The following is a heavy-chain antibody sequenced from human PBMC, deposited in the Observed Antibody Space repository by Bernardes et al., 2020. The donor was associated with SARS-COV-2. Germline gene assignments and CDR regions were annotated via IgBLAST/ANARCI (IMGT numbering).Heavy chain of an antibody. D-gene: IGHD3-10*01. CDR1: GFTFSSYA. CDR2: ISGSGGST. Sequence: GSLRLSCAASGFTFSSYAMSWVRQAPGKGLEWVSAISGSGGSTYYADSVKGRFTISRDNSKNTLYLQMNSLRAEDTAVYYCAKDLRLKLLWFGGPPPPYLRGYGMDVWGQGTTVTVSS. J-gene: IGHJ6*02. CDR3: AKDLRLKLLWFGGPPPPYLRGYGMDV. V-gene: IGHV3-23*01.